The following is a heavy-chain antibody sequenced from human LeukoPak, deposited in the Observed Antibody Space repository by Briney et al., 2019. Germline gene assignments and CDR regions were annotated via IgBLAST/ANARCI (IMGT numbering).Heavy chain of an antibody. Sequence: SETLSLTCTISGGSITSSSLYWGWIRQPPGKGLEWIGNIYYSGSTYYNPSLKSRVTISVDTSKNQFSLKLRSVTAADTAVYYCARWVSTPRGYFDYWGQGTLVTVSS. V-gene: IGHV4-39*01. CDR1: GGSITSSSLY. J-gene: IGHJ4*02. CDR3: ARWVSTPRGYFDY. CDR2: IYYSGST. D-gene: IGHD5/OR15-5a*01.